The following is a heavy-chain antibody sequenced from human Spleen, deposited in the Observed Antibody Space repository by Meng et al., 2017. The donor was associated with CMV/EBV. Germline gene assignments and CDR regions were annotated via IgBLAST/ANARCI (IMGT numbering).Heavy chain of an antibody. Sequence: QVQLVQSGAEVKEPGASVKVSCKASGYSFTTYPMHWVRQAPGQRLEWMGWINTGNGHTKYPQKFQGRVTITRDTSASIAYMELSSLRSEDTAVYYCARALTGYYNFFCWGHGTLVTVSS. CDR2: INTGNGHT. CDR3: ARALTGYYNFFC. V-gene: IGHV1-3*04. CDR1: GYSFTTYP. D-gene: IGHD3-9*01. J-gene: IGHJ4*01.